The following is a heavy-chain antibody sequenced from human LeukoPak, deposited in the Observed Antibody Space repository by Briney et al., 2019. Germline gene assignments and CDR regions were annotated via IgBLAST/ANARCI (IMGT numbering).Heavy chain of an antibody. D-gene: IGHD2-21*02. CDR2: IYYSGST. V-gene: IGHV4-59*08. Sequence: SETLSLTCTVSVGSIISYYWSWIRQPPGKGLEWIGYIYYSGSTNYYPYLTSRVTTSVDTSKNQCSLKLSSVTAADTAVYYCARRAGRVVTATHYYYYIDVWGEGTTVTVSS. J-gene: IGHJ6*03. CDR3: ARRAGRVVTATHYYYYIDV. CDR1: VGSIISYY.